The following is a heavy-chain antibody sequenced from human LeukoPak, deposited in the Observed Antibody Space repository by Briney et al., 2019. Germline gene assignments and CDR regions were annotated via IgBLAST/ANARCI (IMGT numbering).Heavy chain of an antibody. CDR2: ISAYNGNT. D-gene: IGHD4-17*01. V-gene: IGHV1-18*01. CDR1: GYTFTSYG. J-gene: IGHJ5*02. CDR3: ARAFRLRRRFDP. Sequence: ASVKVSCKASGYTFTSYGISWVRQAPGQGLEWMGWISAYNGNTNYAQKLQGRVTMTRNTSISTAYMELSSLRSEDTAVYYCARAFRLRRRFDPWGQGTLVTVSS.